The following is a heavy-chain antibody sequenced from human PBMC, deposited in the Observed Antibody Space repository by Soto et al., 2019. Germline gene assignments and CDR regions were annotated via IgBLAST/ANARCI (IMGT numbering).Heavy chain of an antibody. Sequence: GGSLRLSCAASGLSFSSYGMHWVRQAPGKGLEWVTMIWYDGSNKYYVDSVKGRFTISRDNSKNTLYLQMNSLRAEDTAVYYCARGNGSDAHLPDYWGQGTLVTVSS. CDR1: GLSFSSYG. CDR2: IWYDGSNK. J-gene: IGHJ4*02. V-gene: IGHV3-33*01. D-gene: IGHD3-10*01. CDR3: ARGNGSDAHLPDY.